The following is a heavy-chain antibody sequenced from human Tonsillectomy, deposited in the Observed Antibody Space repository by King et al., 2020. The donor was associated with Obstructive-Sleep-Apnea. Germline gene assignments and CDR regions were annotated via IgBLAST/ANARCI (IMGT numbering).Heavy chain of an antibody. J-gene: IGHJ6*02. V-gene: IGHV3-30*04. CDR1: GFTFSSFA. Sequence: QLVQSGGGVLQPGRSLRLSCAASGFTFSSFAMHWVRQAPGKGLEWVAVISYDGNNEYYADSVKGRFTISRDNSKNTLYLHMKSLRAEDTAVYYCASKGSSWPNDGMDVWGQGTTVTVSS. CDR3: ASKGSSWPNDGMDV. CDR2: ISYDGNNE. D-gene: IGHD6-13*01.